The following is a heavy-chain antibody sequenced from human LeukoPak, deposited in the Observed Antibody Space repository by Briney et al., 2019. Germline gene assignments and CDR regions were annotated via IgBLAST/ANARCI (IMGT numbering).Heavy chain of an antibody. CDR3: AREGGLGWYLDL. CDR1: GFTFSSYE. V-gene: IGHV3-48*03. Sequence: GSLRLSCAASGFTFSSYEMNWVRQAPGRGLEWLSYISRSAGTIYYADSVKGRFTISRDNAKNSLYLQMNSLRGEDTAVYYCAREGGLGWYLDLWGRGTLVTVSS. D-gene: IGHD3-16*01. J-gene: IGHJ2*01. CDR2: ISRSAGTI.